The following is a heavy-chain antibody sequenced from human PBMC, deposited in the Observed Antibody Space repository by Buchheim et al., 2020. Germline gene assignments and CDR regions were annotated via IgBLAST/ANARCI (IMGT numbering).Heavy chain of an antibody. CDR3: AKGGYYYNSSGYDPRY. J-gene: IGHJ4*02. D-gene: IGHD3-22*01. Sequence: EVQLVESGGGLVQPGGSLRLSCAASGFTFSSYWMNWVRQAPGKGLVWVSRINNDGSSTNYADSVKGRFTISRDNAKNPLYLRMCSRRAEDTAVYYCAKGGYYYNSSGYDPRYWGQGTL. CDR1: GFTFSSYW. V-gene: IGHV3-74*01. CDR2: INNDGSST.